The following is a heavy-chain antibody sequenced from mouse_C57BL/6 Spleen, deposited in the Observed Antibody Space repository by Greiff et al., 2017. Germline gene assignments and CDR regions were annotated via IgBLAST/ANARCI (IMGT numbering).Heavy chain of an antibody. D-gene: IGHD1-1*01. CDR2: ISDGGSYT. Sequence: EVMLVESGGGLVKPGGSLKLSCAASGFTFSSYAMSWVRQTSEKRLEWVATISDGGSYTYYPDNVKGRFTISRDNAKNNLYLQMSHLKSEDTAMYYCARDYYGSSPAWFAYWGQGTLVTVSA. CDR1: GFTFSSYA. CDR3: ARDYYGSSPAWFAY. J-gene: IGHJ3*01. V-gene: IGHV5-4*01.